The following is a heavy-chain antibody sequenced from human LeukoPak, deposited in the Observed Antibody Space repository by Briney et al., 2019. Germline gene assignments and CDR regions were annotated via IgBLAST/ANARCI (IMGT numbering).Heavy chain of an antibody. J-gene: IGHJ3*01. V-gene: IGHV1-2*02. CDR1: GYTFGAHY. CDR2: INPTAGDT. Sequence: ASVKVSCKASGYTFGAHYIHWLRQATGQGLEYMGWINPTAGDTRFAEKSKGRVTLTRDTSTNTVYMELTGLTLADTAVYYCARGMFSSSESFDVWGQGAMVVVSS. CDR3: ARGMFSSSESFDV. D-gene: IGHD1-14*01.